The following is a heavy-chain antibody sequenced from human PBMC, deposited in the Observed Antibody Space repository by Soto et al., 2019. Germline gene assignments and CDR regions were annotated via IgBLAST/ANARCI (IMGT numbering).Heavy chain of an antibody. CDR3: ARAGDYYDSSGYSTYFDY. CDR1: GDSVSTNSYS. D-gene: IGHD3-22*01. V-gene: IGHV4-39*01. J-gene: IGHJ4*02. CDR2: IYSSENT. Sequence: SETLSLTCAVSGDSVSTNSYSWGWIRQSPGKGLEWIGTIYSSENTYYNPSLLSRVTISVDTSKNEFSLRLSSVTAADTAVYYCARAGDYYDSSGYSTYFDYWGQGTLVTVSS.